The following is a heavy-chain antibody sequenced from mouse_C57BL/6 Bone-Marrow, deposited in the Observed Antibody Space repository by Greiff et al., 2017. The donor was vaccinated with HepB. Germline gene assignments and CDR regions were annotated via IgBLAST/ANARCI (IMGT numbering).Heavy chain of an antibody. CDR3: ARDGYVPFAY. Sequence: EVQVVESGGGLVQPGGSLKLSCAASGFTFSDYYMYWVRQTPEKRLEWVAYISNGGGSTYYPDTVKGRFTISRDNAKNTLYLQMSRLKSEDTAMYYCARDGYVPFAYWGQGTLVTVSA. J-gene: IGHJ3*01. V-gene: IGHV5-12*01. CDR1: GFTFSDYY. D-gene: IGHD2-2*01. CDR2: ISNGGGST.